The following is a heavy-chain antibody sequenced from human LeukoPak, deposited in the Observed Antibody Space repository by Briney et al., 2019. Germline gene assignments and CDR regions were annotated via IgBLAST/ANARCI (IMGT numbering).Heavy chain of an antibody. V-gene: IGHV3-23*01. CDR1: GFTFSSYA. D-gene: IGHD2-2*01. Sequence: HSGGSLRLSCAASGFTFSSYAMSWVRQAPGKGLEWVSSLSASGGTTYYADSVKGRFTISRDNSKNTLYLQMYSLRAEDSAVYYCAKDPREYCSSTSCPNWFDPWGQGTLVTVSS. J-gene: IGHJ5*02. CDR3: AKDPREYCSSTSCPNWFDP. CDR2: LSASGGTT.